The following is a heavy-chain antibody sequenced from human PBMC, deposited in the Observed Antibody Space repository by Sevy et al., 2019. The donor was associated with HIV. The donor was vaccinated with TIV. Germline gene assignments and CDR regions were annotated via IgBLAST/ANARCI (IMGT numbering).Heavy chain of an antibody. CDR3: AREGLIWVGYSYASSAFDI. Sequence: GGSLRLSCAASGFTFSSYAIHWVRQAPGKGLEWVAVISYDGSNKFYADSVKGRFTISRDNSKNTLYLQMNSLRAEDTAVYYCAREGLIWVGYSYASSAFDIWGQRTMVTVSS. J-gene: IGHJ3*02. CDR1: GFTFSSYA. CDR2: ISYDGSNK. D-gene: IGHD5-18*01. V-gene: IGHV3-30-3*01.